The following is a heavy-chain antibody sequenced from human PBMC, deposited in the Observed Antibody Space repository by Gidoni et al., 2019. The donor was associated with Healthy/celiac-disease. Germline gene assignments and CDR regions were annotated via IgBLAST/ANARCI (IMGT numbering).Heavy chain of an antibody. J-gene: IGHJ2*01. CDR2: INHSGST. Sequence: QVQLQQWGAGLLKPSETLSLTCAVYGGSFSGYYWSWSRQPPGKGLEWIGEINHSGSTNYNPSLKSRVTISVDTSKNQFSLKLSSVTAADTAVYYCARGVPSWGKSWYFDLWGRGTLVTVSS. V-gene: IGHV4-34*01. CDR3: ARGVPSWGKSWYFDL. CDR1: GGSFSGYY. D-gene: IGHD7-27*01.